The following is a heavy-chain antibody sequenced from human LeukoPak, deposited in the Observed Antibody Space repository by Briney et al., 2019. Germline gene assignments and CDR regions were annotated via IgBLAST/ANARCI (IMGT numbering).Heavy chain of an antibody. V-gene: IGHV3-23*01. Sequence: PGGSLTLSCIASGCTFSNYSLSWFRQAPGKGLQWVSAISAGGDKIHYAGSVKGRFTISRDNSRNRLYVQMSSLEADDTAVYYGVKNVGSNEGAYWGQGTLVTVSS. CDR1: GCTFSNYS. J-gene: IGHJ4*02. CDR3: VKNVGSNEGAY. D-gene: IGHD2-15*01. CDR2: ISAGGDKI.